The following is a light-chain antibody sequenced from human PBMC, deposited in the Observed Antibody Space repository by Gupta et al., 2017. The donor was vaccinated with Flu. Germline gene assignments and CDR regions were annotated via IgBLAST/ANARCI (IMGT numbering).Light chain of an antibody. J-gene: IGLJ3*02. CDR2: EVS. CDR1: SSDVGGYNY. CDR3: SSYTSSSTWV. V-gene: IGLV2-14*01. Sequence: SALTHPASLSASPGQPITISCTGTSSDVGGYNYVSWYQQHPGKAPKLMIYEVSNRPAGVSNRFSGSKSGNTASLTISGLQAEDEADYYCSSYTSSSTWVFGGGTKLTVL.